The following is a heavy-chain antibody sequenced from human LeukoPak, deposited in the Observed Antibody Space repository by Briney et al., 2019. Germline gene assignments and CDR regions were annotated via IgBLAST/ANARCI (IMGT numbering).Heavy chain of an antibody. V-gene: IGHV4-34*01. CDR2: INHSGST. Sequence: SETLSLTCAVYGGSFSGYYWSWIRQPPGKGLEWIGEINHSGSTNYNPSLKSRVTISVDTSKNQFSLKLSSVTAADTAVYYCARHDYHFWSGYYPLDYWGQGTLVTVSS. D-gene: IGHD3-3*01. CDR3: ARHDYHFWSGYYPLDY. CDR1: GGSFSGYY. J-gene: IGHJ4*02.